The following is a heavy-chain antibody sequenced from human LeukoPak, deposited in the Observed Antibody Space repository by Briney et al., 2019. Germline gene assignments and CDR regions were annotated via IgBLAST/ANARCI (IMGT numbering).Heavy chain of an antibody. D-gene: IGHD6-19*01. CDR2: ISAYNDDA. V-gene: IGHV1-18*01. CDR3: ARRKYSSCWHLDH. J-gene: IGHJ4*02. CDR1: GYTFTTYG. Sequence: ASVKVSCKRSGYTFTTYGITCVRQAPGHGLEWLGWISAYNDDANYAQKLQGRVSMTTDTSTSTVYMQLRRLRSDDTAMYYCARRKYSSCWHLDHWGQGTLVTVSS.